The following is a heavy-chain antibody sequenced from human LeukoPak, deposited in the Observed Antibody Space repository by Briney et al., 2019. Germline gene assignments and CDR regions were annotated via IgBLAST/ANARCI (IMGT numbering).Heavy chain of an antibody. D-gene: IGHD3-9*01. V-gene: IGHV5-10-1*01. J-gene: IGHJ4*02. CDR3: TRLTDYNILTGYYSDY. CDR1: GSRFSNYW. CDR2: IDTSDSYT. Sequence: GESLQISFKGSGSRFSNYWISWVRPMPGKGLERMGRIDTSDSYTKYSPSFQGDVTISTDKSMTTAYLQWSSLKASDTAMYYCTRLTDYNILTGYYSDYWGQGTLVTVSS.